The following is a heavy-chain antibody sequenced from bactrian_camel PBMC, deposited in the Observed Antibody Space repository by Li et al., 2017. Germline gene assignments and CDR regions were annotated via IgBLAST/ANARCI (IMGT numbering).Heavy chain of an antibody. CDR1: SITDGIDA. V-gene: IGHV3S54*01. CDR2: IYTGFGST. D-gene: IGHD6*01. Sequence: QVQLVESGGGSVRAGQSLRLSCAASSITDGIDAMAWFRQAPGKEREGIATIYTGFGSTFYANSVKGRFTVSLDKAKNTVFLQMGSLKPEDTAMYYCPAGHGGKYGGSWSLDARGFNYWGLGTQVTVS. J-gene: IGHJ4*01. CDR3: PAGHGGKYGGSWSLDARGFNY.